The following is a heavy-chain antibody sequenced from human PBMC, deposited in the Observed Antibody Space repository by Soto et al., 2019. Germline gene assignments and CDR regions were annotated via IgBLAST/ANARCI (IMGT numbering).Heavy chain of an antibody. CDR1: GFTFSSYG. V-gene: IGHV3-33*01. CDR3: ARAGHDSSGYYYGGLDY. Sequence: GSLRLSCAASGFTFSSYGMHWVRQAPGKGLEWVAVIWTDGSYEYYADSVMGRFTISRDNSKNTLYLQMNSLRAEDTAVYYCARAGHDSSGYYYGGLDYWGPGTLVTVSS. D-gene: IGHD3-22*01. CDR2: IWTDGSYE. J-gene: IGHJ4*02.